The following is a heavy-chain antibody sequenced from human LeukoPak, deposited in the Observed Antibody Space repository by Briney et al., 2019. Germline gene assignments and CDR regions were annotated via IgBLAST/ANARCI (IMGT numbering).Heavy chain of an antibody. D-gene: IGHD3-22*01. Sequence: PSETLSLTCTVSGGSISSYYWSWIRQPPGKGLEWIGYIYYSGSTNYNPPLKSRVTISVDTSKNQFSLKLSSVTAADTAVYYCASSGYYLAHFDYWGQGTLVTVSS. J-gene: IGHJ4*02. CDR2: IYYSGST. CDR1: GGSISSYY. CDR3: ASSGYYLAHFDY. V-gene: IGHV4-59*01.